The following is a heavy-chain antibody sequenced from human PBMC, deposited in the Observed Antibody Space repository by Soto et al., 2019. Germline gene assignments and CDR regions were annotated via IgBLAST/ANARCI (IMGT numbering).Heavy chain of an antibody. V-gene: IGHV3-33*01. CDR2: IWYDGSNK. J-gene: IGHJ6*02. Sequence: QVQLVESGGGVVQPGRSLRLSCAASGFTFSSYGMHWVRQAPGKGLAWVAVIWYDGSNKYYADSVKGRFTISRDNSKNTLYLHMNSMRAEDTAVYSCARDVRYCSSTSCYYYGMDVWGQGTTVTVSS. D-gene: IGHD2-2*01. CDR1: GFTFSSYG. CDR3: ARDVRYCSSTSCYYYGMDV.